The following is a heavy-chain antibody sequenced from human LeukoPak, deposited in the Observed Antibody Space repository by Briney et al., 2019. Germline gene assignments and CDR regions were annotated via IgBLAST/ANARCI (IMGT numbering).Heavy chain of an antibody. CDR2: ISSGSYI. CDR3: ARLMFIAVGNWYFDL. D-gene: IGHD6-19*01. Sequence: GGSLRLSCAAPGFTFSTFGMIWVRQAPGKGLDWVSSISSGSYIYYADAVKARFTISRDNARNSLYLQMNSLRADDTAVYYCARLMFIAVGNWYFDLWGRGTLVTVSS. V-gene: IGHV3-21*01. J-gene: IGHJ2*01. CDR1: GFTFSTFG.